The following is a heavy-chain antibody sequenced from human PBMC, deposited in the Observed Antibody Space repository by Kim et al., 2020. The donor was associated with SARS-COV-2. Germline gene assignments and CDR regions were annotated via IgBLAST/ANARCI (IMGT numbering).Heavy chain of an antibody. D-gene: IGHD2-2*01. J-gene: IGHJ4*02. Sequence: QNFEGRVTMTRDTSMNTAYMEMSRLRSDDTAVYYCARGRCTSTNCYWFFDFWGQGALVTVSS. CDR3: ARGRCTSTNCYWFFDF. V-gene: IGHV1-2*02.